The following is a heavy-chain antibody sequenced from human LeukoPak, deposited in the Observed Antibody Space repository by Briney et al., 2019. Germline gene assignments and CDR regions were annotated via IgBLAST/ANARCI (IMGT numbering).Heavy chain of an antibody. D-gene: IGHD4-17*01. CDR3: ARDDYGDYGTSRYYYMDV. CDR2: ITSSSSYI. Sequence: PGGSLRLSCAASGFTFSSYSMNWVRQAPGKGLEWVSSITSSSSYIYYADSVKGRFTISRDNAKNSLYLQMTSLRAEDTAVYYCARDDYGDYGTSRYYYMDVWGKGTTVTISS. J-gene: IGHJ6*03. CDR1: GFTFSSYS. V-gene: IGHV3-21*01.